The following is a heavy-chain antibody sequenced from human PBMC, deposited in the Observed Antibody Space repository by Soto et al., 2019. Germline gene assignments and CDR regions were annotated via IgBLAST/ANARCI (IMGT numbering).Heavy chain of an antibody. V-gene: IGHV1-69*01. CDR2: IIPIFGTA. CDR3: ARGTNYYDSSGYYSSAENAFDI. CDR1: GGTFSSYA. J-gene: IGHJ3*02. D-gene: IGHD3-22*01. Sequence: QVQLVQSGAEVKKPGSSVKVSCKASGGTFSSYAISWVRQAPGQGLEWMGGIIPIFGTANYAQKFQGRVTITADESTSTAYMELSSLRSEDTAVYYCARGTNYYDSSGYYSSAENAFDIWGQGTMVTVSS.